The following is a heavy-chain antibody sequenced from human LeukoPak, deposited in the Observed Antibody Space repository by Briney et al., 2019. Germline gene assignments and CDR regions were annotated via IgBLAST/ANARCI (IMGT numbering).Heavy chain of an antibody. Sequence: SQTLSLTCTVSGGSISSGGYYWSWIRQHPGKGLEWIGYIYYSGSTYYNPSLKSRVTISVDTSRNQFSLKLSSVTAADTAVYYCARVKAYYYDSSGYRIKNYFDYWGQGTLVTVSP. CDR3: ARVKAYYYDSSGYRIKNYFDY. V-gene: IGHV4-31*03. J-gene: IGHJ4*02. CDR2: IYYSGST. CDR1: GGSISSGGYY. D-gene: IGHD3-22*01.